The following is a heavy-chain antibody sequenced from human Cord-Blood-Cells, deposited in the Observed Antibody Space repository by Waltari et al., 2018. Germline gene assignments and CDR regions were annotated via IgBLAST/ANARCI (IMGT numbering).Heavy chain of an antibody. CDR2: IYYSGST. V-gene: IGHV4-59*01. Sequence: QVQLQESGPGLVKPSETLSLTCTVSGGSISSYYWSWIRQPPGKGLEWIGYIYYSGSTNYNPSLKSRVTISVDTSKNQFSLKLSSVTAADTAVYYCARRNDFWSGYYYYYYMDVWGKGTTVTVSS. CDR3: ARRNDFWSGYYYYYYMDV. D-gene: IGHD3-3*01. CDR1: GGSISSYY. J-gene: IGHJ6*03.